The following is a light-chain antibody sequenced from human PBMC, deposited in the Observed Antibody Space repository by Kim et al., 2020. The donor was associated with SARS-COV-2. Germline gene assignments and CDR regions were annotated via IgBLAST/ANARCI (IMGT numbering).Light chain of an antibody. CDR3: AVWDDSLKQGV. J-gene: IGLJ3*02. CDR1: SSNIGSNN. Sequence: QSVLTQPPSASGTPGQRVTISCSGSSSNIGSNNVVWYQQFPGAAPNVLIHSNNQRPSGILDRFSGSRSGTSASLAISGLQSGDEADYYCAVWDDSLKQGVFGGGTQLTV. V-gene: IGLV1-44*01. CDR2: SNN.